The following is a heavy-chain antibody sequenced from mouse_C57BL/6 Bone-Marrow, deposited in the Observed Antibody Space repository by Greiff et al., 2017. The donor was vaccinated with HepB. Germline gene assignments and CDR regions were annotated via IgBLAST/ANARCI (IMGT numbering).Heavy chain of an antibody. D-gene: IGHD1-1*01. CDR1: GYSITSDY. J-gene: IGHJ4*01. V-gene: IGHV3-8*01. Sequence: EVKLMESGPGLAKPSQTLSLTCSVTGYSITSDYWNWIRKFPGNKLEYMGYISYSGSTYYNPSLKSRISITRDTSKNQYYLQLNSVTTEDTATYYCARYPPGSSYYYYAMDYWGQGTSVTVSS. CDR2: ISYSGST. CDR3: ARYPPGSSYYYYAMDY.